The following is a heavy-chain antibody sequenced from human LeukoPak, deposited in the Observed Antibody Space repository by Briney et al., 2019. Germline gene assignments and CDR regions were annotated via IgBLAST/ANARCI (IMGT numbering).Heavy chain of an antibody. Sequence: LPGGSLRLSCAASGFTFSSYAMHWVRQAPGKGLEWVAVISYDGSNKYYADSVKGRFTISRDNSKNTLYLQMNSLRAEDTAVYYCARDRGRGFGEFSQSGYYGMDVWGQGTTVTVSS. CDR1: GFTFSSYA. V-gene: IGHV3-30-3*01. D-gene: IGHD3-10*01. CDR2: ISYDGSNK. J-gene: IGHJ6*02. CDR3: ARDRGRGFGEFSQSGYYGMDV.